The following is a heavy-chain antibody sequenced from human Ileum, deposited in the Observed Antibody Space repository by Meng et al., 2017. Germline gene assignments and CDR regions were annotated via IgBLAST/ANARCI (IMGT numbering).Heavy chain of an antibody. CDR2: ITYTGNS. CDR1: GGSVTSSSYD. D-gene: IGHD2-2*01. V-gene: IGHV4-39*01. Sequence: QLQRQESGPGRGKPTETLSRTCKGSGGSVTSSSYDWGGSRQPPGKGLEWIGGITYTGNSYTTPSLKTRLTTSLDTSKNQFSLRLNSLTAADTAVYYCAGQPTSSGAGYSWFDPWGQGILVTVSS. CDR3: AGQPTSSGAGYSWFDP. J-gene: IGHJ5*02.